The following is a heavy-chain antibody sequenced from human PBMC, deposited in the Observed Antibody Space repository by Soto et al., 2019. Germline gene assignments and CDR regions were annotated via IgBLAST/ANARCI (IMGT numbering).Heavy chain of an antibody. V-gene: IGHV4-59*08. CDR1: GGSISSYY. CDR2: IYYSGST. CDR3: ARRPYYYYYMDV. Sequence: SETLSLTCTVSGGSISSYYWSWIRQPPGKGLEWIGYIYYSGSTNYNPSLKSRVTISVDTSKNQFSLKLSSVTAADTAVYYCARRPYYYYYMDVWGKGTTVTVSS. J-gene: IGHJ6*03.